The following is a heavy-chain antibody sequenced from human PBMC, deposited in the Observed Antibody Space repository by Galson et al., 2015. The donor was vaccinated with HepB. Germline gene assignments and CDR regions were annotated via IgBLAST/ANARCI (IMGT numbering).Heavy chain of an antibody. CDR3: ASSSNYDFWSGYYSYFDY. D-gene: IGHD3-3*01. Sequence: SLRLSCAASGFTVSSNYMSWVRQAPGKGLEWVSVIYSGGSTYYADSVKGRFTISRDNSKNTLYLQMNSLRAEDTAVYYCASSSNYDFWSGYYSYFDYWGQGTLVTVSS. J-gene: IGHJ4*02. V-gene: IGHV3-53*01. CDR1: GFTVSSNY. CDR2: IYSGGST.